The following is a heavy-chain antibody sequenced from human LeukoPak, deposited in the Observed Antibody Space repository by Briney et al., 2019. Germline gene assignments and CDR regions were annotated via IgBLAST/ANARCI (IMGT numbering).Heavy chain of an antibody. Sequence: PGGSLRLSCAASGFTFSSYWMHWVRQAPGKGLVWVSRINSDGSSTNYADSVKGRFTISRDNAENTLCLQMNSLRAEDTAVYYCARLGDYYNAHWFDPWGQGTLVTVSS. J-gene: IGHJ5*02. CDR3: ARLGDYYNAHWFDP. V-gene: IGHV3-74*01. D-gene: IGHD1-26*01. CDR1: GFTFSSYW. CDR2: INSDGSST.